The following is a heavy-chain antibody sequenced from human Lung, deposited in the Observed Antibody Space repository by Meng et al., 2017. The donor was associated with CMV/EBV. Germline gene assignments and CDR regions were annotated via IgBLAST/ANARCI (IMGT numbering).Heavy chain of an antibody. J-gene: IGHJ6*02. CDR3: ARGGGSNSILNYYYYAMDV. D-gene: IGHD2-21*01. Sequence: GESXKISCAASGFTFSSYAMHWVRQAPGKGLEWVAVISYDGSNKYYADSVKGRFTISRDNSKNTLYLQMNSLRAEDTAVYYCARGGGSNSILNYYYYAMDVWGQGTTVTVSS. CDR1: GFTFSSYA. V-gene: IGHV3-30*04. CDR2: ISYDGSNK.